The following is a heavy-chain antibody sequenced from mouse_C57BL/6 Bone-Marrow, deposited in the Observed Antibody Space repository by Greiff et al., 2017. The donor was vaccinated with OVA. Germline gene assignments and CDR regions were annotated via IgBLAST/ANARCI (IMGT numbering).Heavy chain of an antibody. Sequence: VQLQQPGAELVKPGASVKLSCKASGYTFTSYWLHWVKQRPGQGLEWIGKIHPNSGSTNYNEKFKSKATLTVDKSSSTAYLQLRSLTSEYSAVYYCARRRDSSPWYYEDWGTGTTVTVSS. CDR2: IHPNSGST. CDR1: GYTFTSYW. CDR3: ARRRDSSPWYYED. V-gene: IGHV1-64*01. D-gene: IGHD1-1*01. J-gene: IGHJ1*03.